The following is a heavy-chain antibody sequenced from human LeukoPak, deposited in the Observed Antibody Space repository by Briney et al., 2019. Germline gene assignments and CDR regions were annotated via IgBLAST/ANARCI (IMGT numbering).Heavy chain of an antibody. Sequence: ASVKVSCKASGYTFTSYGISWVRQAPGQGLEWMGWISAYNGNTNYAQKFQGRVTITTDESTSTAYMELSSLRSEDTAVYYCASRGTKPALSSSDANWYFDLWGRGTLVTVSS. J-gene: IGHJ2*01. CDR1: GYTFTSYG. CDR3: ASRGTKPALSSSDANWYFDL. V-gene: IGHV1-18*01. CDR2: ISAYNGNT. D-gene: IGHD6-6*01.